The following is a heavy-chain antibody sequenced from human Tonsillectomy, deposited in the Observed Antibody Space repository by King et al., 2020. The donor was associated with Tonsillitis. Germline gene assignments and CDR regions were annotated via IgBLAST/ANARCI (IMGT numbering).Heavy chain of an antibody. J-gene: IGHJ3*01. CDR1: GFPFRSYA. Sequence: VQLVESGGGLVQPGGSLRLSCEASGFPFRSYAMSWVRKAPGKGLDWVSGISASGGSPYSADSVKGRFTISRDNSKKQLNLKMNSLRAEDTAVYYCAKHKVATMPRDAFDFWGQGTMLTVSS. CDR3: AKHKVATMPRDAFDF. D-gene: IGHD5-12*01. V-gene: IGHV3-23*04. CDR2: ISASGGSP.